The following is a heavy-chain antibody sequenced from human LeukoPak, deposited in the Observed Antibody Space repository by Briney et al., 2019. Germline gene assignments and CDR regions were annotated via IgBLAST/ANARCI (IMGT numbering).Heavy chain of an antibody. CDR3: AKGVLSRTSYDSSGSFDY. CDR2: ISGSGGST. D-gene: IGHD3-22*01. J-gene: IGHJ4*02. CDR1: GFTFSSYA. V-gene: IGHV3-23*01. Sequence: GGSLRLFCAASGFTFSSYAMSWVRQAPGKGLEWVSAISGSGGSTYYADSVKGRFTISRDNSKNTLYLQMNSLRAEDTAVYYCAKGVLSRTSYDSSGSFDYWGQGTLVTVSS.